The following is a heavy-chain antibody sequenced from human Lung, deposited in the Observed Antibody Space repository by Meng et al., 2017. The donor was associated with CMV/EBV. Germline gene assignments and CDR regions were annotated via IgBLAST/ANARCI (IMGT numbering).Heavy chain of an antibody. CDR2: VYKSGTT. V-gene: IGHV4-38-2*02. Sequence: GSLRPSCTVSGYSINSGYYWGWIRQPPGKGLEWIGSVYKSGTTYYKPSLKRRVTISLEMSKSQCSLKLGSVTAADTAVYYCARGFHGTVDYWGQGTLVTVSS. J-gene: IGHJ4*02. CDR1: GYSINSGYY. CDR3: ARGFHGTVDY.